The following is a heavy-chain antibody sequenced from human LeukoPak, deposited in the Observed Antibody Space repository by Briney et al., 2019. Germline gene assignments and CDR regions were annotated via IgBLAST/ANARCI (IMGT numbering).Heavy chain of an antibody. D-gene: IGHD3-10*01. CDR3: ARERFGEFSDAFDI. Sequence: GGSLRLSCAASGFTFSSYAMAWVRQTPGKGLEWLSYISSSSKINYADSVKGRFTISRDNSKNTLYLQMNSLRAEDTAVYYCARERFGEFSDAFDIWGQGTMVTVSS. J-gene: IGHJ3*02. V-gene: IGHV3-48*01. CDR2: ISSSSKI. CDR1: GFTFSSYA.